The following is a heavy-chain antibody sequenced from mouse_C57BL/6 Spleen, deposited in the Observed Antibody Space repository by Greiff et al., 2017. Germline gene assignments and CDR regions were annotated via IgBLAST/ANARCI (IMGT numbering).Heavy chain of an antibody. V-gene: IGHV5-9-1*02. CDR3: TDSSGYGYFDY. CDR1: GFTLSSYA. CDR2: ISSGGDYI. J-gene: IGHJ2*01. Sequence: EVKLMESGEGLVKPGGSLKLSCAASGFTLSSYAMSWVRQTPEKRLEWVAYISSGGDYIYYADTVKGRFTISRDNARNALYLQMSSLKSEDTAMYYCTDSSGYGYFDYWGQGTTLTVSS. D-gene: IGHD3-2*02.